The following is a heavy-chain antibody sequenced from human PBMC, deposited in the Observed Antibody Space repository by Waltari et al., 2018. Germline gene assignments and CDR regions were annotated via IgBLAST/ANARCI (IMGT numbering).Heavy chain of an antibody. J-gene: IGHJ5*01. CDR3: ARGVFDS. Sequence: DVQLVESGGGLVKPGGSLRLSWGASGFDFSIYGMNWVRQSPGKGLEWVALVSGTTSYRYYADSVKGRFTVSRDNAKTTVYLQMDNLRVEDTAVYYCARGVFDSWGQGTLVTVSS. CDR1: GFDFSIYG. CDR2: VSGTTSYR. V-gene: IGHV3-21*01.